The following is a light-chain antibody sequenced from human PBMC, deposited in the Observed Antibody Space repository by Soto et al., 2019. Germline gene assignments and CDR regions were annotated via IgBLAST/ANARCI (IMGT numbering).Light chain of an antibody. J-gene: IGLJ2*01. CDR1: SGYIRSSY. CDR2: DDN. V-gene: IGLV6-57*01. CDR3: QSYDSTSQV. Sequence: NFMLTQPHSVSESPGKTVTISCTRSSGYIRSSYVQWFQQRPGSSPTTVIYDDNRRPSGVPDRFSGSIDSSSNSASLTISGLKPEDEADYYCQSYDSTSQVFGGGTKVTVL.